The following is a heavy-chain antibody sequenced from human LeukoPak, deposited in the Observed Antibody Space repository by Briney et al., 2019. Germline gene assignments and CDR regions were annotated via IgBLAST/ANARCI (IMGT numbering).Heavy chain of an antibody. Sequence: GVSLRLSCAASGFTFSSFGMHWVRQAPGKGLKWVALISSDGSNEYYADSVKGRFSISRDNSKSTLYLRMNSLRVEDTAIYYCTRIGYSSSWSGDYWGQGTLVTVSS. CDR2: ISSDGSNE. CDR1: GFTFSSFG. J-gene: IGHJ4*02. D-gene: IGHD6-13*01. CDR3: TRIGYSSSWSGDY. V-gene: IGHV3-30-3*01.